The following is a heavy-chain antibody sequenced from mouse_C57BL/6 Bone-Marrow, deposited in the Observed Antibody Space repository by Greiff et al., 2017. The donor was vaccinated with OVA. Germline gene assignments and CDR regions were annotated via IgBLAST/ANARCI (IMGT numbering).Heavy chain of an antibody. CDR2: IYPRRGNT. J-gene: IGHJ2*01. CDR1: GYTFTSYG. V-gene: IGHV1-81*01. CDR3: ARELLYYFDY. Sequence: QVQLQQSGAELARPGASVKLSCKASGYTFTSYGISWVKQRTGQGLEWIGEIYPRRGNTYYNEKFKGKATLTADKSSSTAYMELRSLTSEDSAVYFCARELLYYFDYWGQGTTLTVSS.